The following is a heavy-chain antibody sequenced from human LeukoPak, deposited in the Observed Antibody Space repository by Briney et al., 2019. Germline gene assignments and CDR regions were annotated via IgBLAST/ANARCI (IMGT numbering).Heavy chain of an antibody. Sequence: KPSETLSLTCAVYGGSFSGYYWSWIRQPPGKGLEWIGEINRSGSTNYNPSLKSRVTISVDTSKNQFSLKLSSVTAADTAVYYCARGGYDWGDYFDYWGQGTLVTVSS. CDR1: GGSFSGYY. J-gene: IGHJ4*02. CDR3: ARGGYDWGDYFDY. D-gene: IGHD5-12*01. CDR2: INRSGST. V-gene: IGHV4-34*01.